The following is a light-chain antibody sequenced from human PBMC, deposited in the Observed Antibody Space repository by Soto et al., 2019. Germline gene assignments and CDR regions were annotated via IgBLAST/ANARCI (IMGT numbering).Light chain of an antibody. Sequence: QPVLTQPPSASGTPGQRVTISCSGSSSNIESNYVYWYQQLPGTAPKLLIYRNNQRPSGVPDRFSGSKSGTSASLAISGLRSEDEADYYCAAWDDSLSGWVFGGGTKVTVL. CDR2: RNN. J-gene: IGLJ3*02. CDR3: AAWDDSLSGWV. V-gene: IGLV1-47*01. CDR1: SSNIESNY.